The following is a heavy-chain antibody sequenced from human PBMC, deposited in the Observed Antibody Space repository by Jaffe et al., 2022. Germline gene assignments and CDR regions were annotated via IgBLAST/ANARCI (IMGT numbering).Heavy chain of an antibody. Sequence: QVHLVESGGGVVQPGGSLRLSCAASGFTFSSYAMHWVRQAPGKGLEWVAFVRYDGSDKYYADSVKGRFTISRDNTKNTLYLQMNSLRPEDTAVYYCAKEYYDYIWGRMDVWGKGTTVTVSS. D-gene: IGHD3-16*01. V-gene: IGHV3-30*02. CDR2: VRYDGSDK. CDR3: AKEYYDYIWGRMDV. CDR1: GFTFSSYA. J-gene: IGHJ6*04.